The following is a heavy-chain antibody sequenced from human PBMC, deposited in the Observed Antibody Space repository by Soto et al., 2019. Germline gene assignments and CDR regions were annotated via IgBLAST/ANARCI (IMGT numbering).Heavy chain of an antibody. J-gene: IGHJ6*02. CDR3: ARSKFDYCSAGSCYSNYGMDV. CDR1: GGSISSYY. Sequence: SETLSLTCTVSGGSISSYYWSWIRQPGGKGLEWIGRIYTSGSTNYNPSLKSRVTMSVDTSKNQFSLKLSSVTAPDTAVYYCARSKFDYCSAGSCYSNYGMDVWGQGTTVTSP. D-gene: IGHD2-15*01. V-gene: IGHV4-4*07. CDR2: IYTSGST.